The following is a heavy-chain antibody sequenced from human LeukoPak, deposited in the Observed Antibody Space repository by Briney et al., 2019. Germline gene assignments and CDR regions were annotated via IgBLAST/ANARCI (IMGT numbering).Heavy chain of an antibody. CDR2: INQDGTKR. D-gene: IGHD3-16*02. CDR3: ARDGDYDYIWGSYRFED. V-gene: IGHV3-7*03. CDR1: GFTFSSYA. J-gene: IGHJ4*02. Sequence: PGGSLRLSCAASGFTFSSYAMSWVRQAPGKGLEWVANINQDGTKRNYLDSVRGRFTISRDNAENSVYLQMNRLRAEDTAVYYCARDGDYDYIWGSYRFEDWGQGILVTVSS.